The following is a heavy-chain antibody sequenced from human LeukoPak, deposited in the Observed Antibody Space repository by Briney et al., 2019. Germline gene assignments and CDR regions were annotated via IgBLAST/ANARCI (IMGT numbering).Heavy chain of an antibody. CDR3: ARDYYDSSGYSYFQH. V-gene: IGHV4-30-2*01. D-gene: IGHD3-22*01. CDR2: TYHSGST. Sequence: PSQTLSLTCAVSGGSISSGGYSWSWIRQPPGKGLEWIGYTYHSGSTYYNPSLKSRVTISVDRSKNQFSLKLSSVTAADTAVYYCARDYYDSSGYSYFQHWGQGTLVTVSS. CDR1: GGSISSGGYS. J-gene: IGHJ1*01.